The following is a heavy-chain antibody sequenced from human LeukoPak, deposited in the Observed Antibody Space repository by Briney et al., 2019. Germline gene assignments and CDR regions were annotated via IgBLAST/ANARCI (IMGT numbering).Heavy chain of an antibody. CDR2: IWYDGTDT. V-gene: IGHV3-33*01. Sequence: GKSQILSCVASGFTFSRFNMHWVRQAPGKGLEWVALIWYDGTDTYYADSVKGRFTISRDDSKNTVYLQMNSLRAEDTALYYCARGFLDFDYWGHGTLVTVSS. J-gene: IGHJ4*01. CDR3: ARGFLDFDY. D-gene: IGHD3-3*01. CDR1: GFTFSRFN.